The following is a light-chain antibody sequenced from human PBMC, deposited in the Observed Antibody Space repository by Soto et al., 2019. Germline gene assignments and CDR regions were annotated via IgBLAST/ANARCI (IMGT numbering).Light chain of an antibody. Sequence: NFMLTQPHSVSGSPGKTVTISCTRSSGNIASSSVQWYQQRPRSPPTTIIYEDRQRPSGVPDRFSGSIDASSNSASLTISGLKTEDEADYYCQSYDTSTPVVFGGGTKVTVL. CDR2: EDR. J-gene: IGLJ2*01. CDR3: QSYDTSTPVV. V-gene: IGLV6-57*04. CDR1: SGNIASSS.